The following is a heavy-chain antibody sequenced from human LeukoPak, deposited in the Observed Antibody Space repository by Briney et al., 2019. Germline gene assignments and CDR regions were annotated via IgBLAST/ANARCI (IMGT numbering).Heavy chain of an antibody. CDR2: IYYSGST. Sequence: SETLSLTCTVSGGSISSSSYYWGWIRQPPGKGLEWIGSIYYSGSTYYNPSLKSRVTISVDTSKNQFSLKLSSVTAADTAVYYCARAMIVVVRYFDYWGQETLVTVSS. J-gene: IGHJ4*02. V-gene: IGHV4-39*01. CDR1: GGSISSSSYY. CDR3: ARAMIVVVRYFDY. D-gene: IGHD3-22*01.